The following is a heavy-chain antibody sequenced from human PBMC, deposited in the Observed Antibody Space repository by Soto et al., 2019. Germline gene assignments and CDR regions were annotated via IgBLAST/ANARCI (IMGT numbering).Heavy chain of an antibody. Sequence: QVQLQESGPGLVKPSETLSLTCTVTGVSISSYYWSWIRQPPGKGLEWIGYIYYSGSTNYNPAFKSRVTISVGTSKNRFSLKLSSVTAADAAVYYCARSTTGTTTADCWGQGALVTVSS. D-gene: IGHD1-1*01. CDR2: IYYSGST. CDR1: GVSISSYY. CDR3: ARSTTGTTTADC. J-gene: IGHJ4*02. V-gene: IGHV4-59*08.